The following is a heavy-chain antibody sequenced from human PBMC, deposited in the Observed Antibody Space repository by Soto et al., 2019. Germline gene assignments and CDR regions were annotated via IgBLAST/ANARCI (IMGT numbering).Heavy chain of an antibody. CDR1: GFTFNSNS. CDR2: ISSGSSYI. CDR3: ARSSGGSGKLWNYYGMDV. D-gene: IGHD3-10*01. V-gene: IGHV3-21*06. J-gene: IGHJ6*02. Sequence: PGGSLRLSCAASGFTFNSNSMNWVRPAPGKGLEWVSSISSGSSYIYYADSVKGRFTISRDNAKNSLYLQMNSLRAEDTAVYYCARSSGGSGKLWNYYGMDVWGQGTTVTVSS.